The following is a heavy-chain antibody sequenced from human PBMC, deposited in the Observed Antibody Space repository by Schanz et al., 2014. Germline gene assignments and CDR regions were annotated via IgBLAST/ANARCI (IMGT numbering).Heavy chain of an antibody. CDR3: VKDLGGSSSSWYSHFDH. V-gene: IGHV3-74*01. CDR2: TSNDGSFT. Sequence: EVQLVESGGGLVQPGGSLRLSCAASGFTFSDSWMHWVRQAPGKGLVWVSRTSNDGSFTTFADSVKGRFTISRDNAKNTLYLQMNSLRAEDTAVYHCVKDLGGSSSSWYSHFDHWGLGTLVTVSS. D-gene: IGHD6-13*01. CDR1: GFTFSDSW. J-gene: IGHJ4*02.